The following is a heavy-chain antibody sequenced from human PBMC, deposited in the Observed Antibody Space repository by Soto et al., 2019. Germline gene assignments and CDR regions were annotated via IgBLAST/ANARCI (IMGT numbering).Heavy chain of an antibody. CDR1: GYTLTELS. D-gene: IGHD3-3*01. CDR3: ATLRITIFGVNSDAFDI. CDR2: FDPEDGET. J-gene: IGHJ3*02. Sequence: ASVKVSCKVSGYTLTELSMHWVRQAPGKGLEWMGGFDPEDGETIYAQKFQGRVTMTEDTSTDPAYMELSSLRSEDTAVYYCATLRITIFGVNSDAFDIWGQGTMVTVSS. V-gene: IGHV1-24*01.